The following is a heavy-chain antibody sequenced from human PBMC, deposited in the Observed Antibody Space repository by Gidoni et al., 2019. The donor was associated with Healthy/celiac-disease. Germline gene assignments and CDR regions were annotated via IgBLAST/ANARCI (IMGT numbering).Heavy chain of an antibody. D-gene: IGHD3-10*01. J-gene: IGHJ4*02. V-gene: IGHV3-73*01. Sequence: EVQLVESGGGLVQPGGSLKLSCAASGFPFSGSAMHWVRQASGKGLEWVGRIRSKANSYATAYAASVKGRFTISRDDSKNTAYLQMNSLKTEDTAVYYCTSLPTITMVQGVIIYKDYWGQGTLVTVSS. CDR1: GFPFSGSA. CDR3: TSLPTITMVQGVIIYKDY. CDR2: IRSKANSYAT.